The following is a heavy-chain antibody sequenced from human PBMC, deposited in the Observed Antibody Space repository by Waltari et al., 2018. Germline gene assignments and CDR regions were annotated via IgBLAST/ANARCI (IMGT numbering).Heavy chain of an antibody. CDR2: IRSKAYGGTT. Sequence: EVQLVESGGGLVQPGRSLRLSCTASGFTFGDYAMSWFRQAPGEGLEGVGFIRSKAYGGTTEYAASVKGRFTISRDDSKSIAYLQMNSLRAEDTAVYYCAKRWSLFDYWGQGTLVTVSS. D-gene: IGHD2-15*01. CDR1: GFTFGDYA. CDR3: AKRWSLFDY. J-gene: IGHJ4*02. V-gene: IGHV3-49*03.